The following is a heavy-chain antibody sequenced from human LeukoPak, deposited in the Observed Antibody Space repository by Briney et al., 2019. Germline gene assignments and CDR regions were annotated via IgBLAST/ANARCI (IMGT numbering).Heavy chain of an antibody. D-gene: IGHD1-26*01. Sequence: ASVKVSCKASGYTFTSYGISWVRQAPGQGLEWMGWISAYNGDTNSVQKLQGRVTMTTDTSTSTAYMELRSLRSDDTAVYYCARAASGSYFDYWGQGTLVTVSS. CDR1: GYTFTSYG. J-gene: IGHJ4*02. V-gene: IGHV1-18*01. CDR3: ARAASGSYFDY. CDR2: ISAYNGDT.